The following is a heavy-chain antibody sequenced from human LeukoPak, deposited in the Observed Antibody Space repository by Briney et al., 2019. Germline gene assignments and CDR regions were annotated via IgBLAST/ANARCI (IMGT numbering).Heavy chain of an antibody. J-gene: IGHJ4*02. D-gene: IGHD3-3*01. CDR3: ARDLGFWSGPDY. CDR2: IYSSGST. V-gene: IGHV4-4*07. Sequence: PSEALSLTCTVSGGSISSYYWSWIRQPAGKGLQWIGRIYSSGSTNYNPSLKSRVTMSVDTSKNQFSLRLSSVTAADTAVYYCARDLGFWSGPDYWGQGTLATVSS. CDR1: GGSISSYY.